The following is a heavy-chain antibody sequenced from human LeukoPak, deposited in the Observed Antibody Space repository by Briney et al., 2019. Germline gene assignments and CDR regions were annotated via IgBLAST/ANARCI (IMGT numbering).Heavy chain of an antibody. Sequence: GSLRLSCAASGFTFSSYSMNWVRQAPGKGLEWVANIKQDGGEKYYVDSVKGRFTISRDNAKNSLYLQMNSLRAEDTAVYYCARDRGFGQADVWGKGTTVTVSS. J-gene: IGHJ6*04. CDR3: ARDRGFGQADV. D-gene: IGHD3-10*01. CDR2: IKQDGGEK. CDR1: GFTFSSYS. V-gene: IGHV3-7*01.